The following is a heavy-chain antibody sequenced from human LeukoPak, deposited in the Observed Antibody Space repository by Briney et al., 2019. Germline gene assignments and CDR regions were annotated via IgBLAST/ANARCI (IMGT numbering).Heavy chain of an antibody. CDR1: GASISSGGYS. CDR2: IYHSGST. V-gene: IGHV4-30-2*01. CDR3: ARAKGYCSSTSCYYWFDP. D-gene: IGHD2-2*01. Sequence: PSETLSLTCAVSGASISSGGYSWSWIRQPPGKGLEWIGYIYHSGSTYYNPSLKSRVTISVDRSKNQFSLKLSSVTAADTAVYYCARAKGYCSSTSCYYWFDPWGQGTLVTVSS. J-gene: IGHJ5*02.